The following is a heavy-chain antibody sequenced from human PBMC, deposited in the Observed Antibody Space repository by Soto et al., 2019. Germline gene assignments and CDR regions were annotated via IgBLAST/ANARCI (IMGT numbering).Heavy chain of an antibody. Sequence: ASVKVSCKASGYNFTSYGISWVQQAPGQGLEWMGWISPHNNRTKYARRFQDRVTMTTSTVYMELGSLRSDDTAVYYCARDLYYSSGRYFDHDAFDIWGQGTVVTVSS. CDR1: GYNFTSYG. D-gene: IGHD6-19*01. CDR3: ARDLYYSSGRYFDHDAFDI. V-gene: IGHV1-18*01. CDR2: ISPHNNRT. J-gene: IGHJ3*02.